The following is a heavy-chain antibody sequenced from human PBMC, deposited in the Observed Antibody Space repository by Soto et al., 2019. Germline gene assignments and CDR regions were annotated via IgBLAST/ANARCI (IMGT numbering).Heavy chain of an antibody. CDR2: IRSTYNGNS. V-gene: IGHV1-18*01. J-gene: IGHJ4*02. CDR3: ARGLQYGSGDYFGVDY. Sequence: QVQLVQSGAEVKKPGASVKVSCKASGYRFTSYGISWVRQAPGQGLEWMGWIRSTYNGNSNYAQKLQGRVTMTTDTSTSTAYMELSSLGSDDTAVYYCARGLQYGSGDYFGVDYWGQGTLVTVSS. CDR1: GYRFTSYG. D-gene: IGHD3-10*01.